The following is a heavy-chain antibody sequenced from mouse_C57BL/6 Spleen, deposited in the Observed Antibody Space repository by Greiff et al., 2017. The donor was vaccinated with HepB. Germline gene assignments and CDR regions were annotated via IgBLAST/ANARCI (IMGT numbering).Heavy chain of an antibody. J-gene: IGHJ3*01. CDR3: ARGDGYYVWFAY. V-gene: IGHV1-69*01. CDR2: IDPSDSYT. CDR1: GYTFTSYW. D-gene: IGHD2-3*01. Sequence: VKLQQPGAELVMPGASVKLSCKASGYTFTSYWMHWVKQRPGQGLEWIGEIDPSDSYTNYNQKFKGKSTLTVDKSSSTAYMQLSSLTSEDSAVYYCARGDGYYVWFAYWGQGTLVTVSA.